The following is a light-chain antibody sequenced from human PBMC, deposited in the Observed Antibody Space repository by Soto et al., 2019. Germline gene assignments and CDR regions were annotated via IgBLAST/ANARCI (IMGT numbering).Light chain of an antibody. J-gene: IGKJ1*01. CDR1: QNINTF. CDR2: AAS. CDR3: LQDYNYPWT. Sequence: IQMTQSPSSLSASVGDRVSIACRASQNINTFLHWYQQEPGKAPKLLIYAASSLESGVPSRFSGSGSGTDFTLTISSLQPEDFATYYCLQDYNYPWTFGQGTKVDIK. V-gene: IGKV1-6*01.